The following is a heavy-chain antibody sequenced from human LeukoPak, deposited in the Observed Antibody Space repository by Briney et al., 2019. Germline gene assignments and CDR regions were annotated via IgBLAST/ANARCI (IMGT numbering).Heavy chain of an antibody. CDR2: INPNSGGT. J-gene: IGHJ4*02. D-gene: IGHD2-21*02. Sequence: ASVKVSCKASGYTFTGYYMHWVRQAPGRGLEWMGWINPNSGGTNYAQKFQGRVTMTRDASISTAYMELSRLRSDDTAVYYCAGSYCGGDCYLDYWGQGTLVTVSS. CDR3: AGSYCGGDCYLDY. V-gene: IGHV1-2*02. CDR1: GYTFTGYY.